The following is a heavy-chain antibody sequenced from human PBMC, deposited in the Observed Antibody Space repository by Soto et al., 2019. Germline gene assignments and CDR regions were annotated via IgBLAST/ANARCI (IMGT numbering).Heavy chain of an antibody. CDR3: ARLDSRGFFDS. D-gene: IGHD3-22*01. J-gene: IGHJ4*02. CDR2: IYYSGST. Sequence: SETLSLTCTVSGGSISSYYWSWIRQPPGKGLEWIGYIYYSGSTNYSPSIKSRITISVDTSKTQFSLKLSSVTAADTAVYYCARLDSRGFFDSWGQGTLVTVSS. CDR1: GGSISSYY. V-gene: IGHV4-59*08.